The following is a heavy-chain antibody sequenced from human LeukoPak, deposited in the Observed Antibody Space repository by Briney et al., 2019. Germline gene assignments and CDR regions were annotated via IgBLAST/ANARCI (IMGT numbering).Heavy chain of an antibody. CDR2: ISYDGSNK. D-gene: IGHD3-10*01. CDR3: ARDFTGVRVFDY. J-gene: IGHJ4*02. V-gene: IGHV3-30*04. CDR1: GFTFSSYA. Sequence: GGSLRLSCAASGFTFSSYAMHWVRQAPGKGLEWVAVISYDGSNKYYADSVKGRFTISRDNSKNTLYLQMNSLRAEDTAVYYCARDFTGVRVFDYWCQGTLVTVSS.